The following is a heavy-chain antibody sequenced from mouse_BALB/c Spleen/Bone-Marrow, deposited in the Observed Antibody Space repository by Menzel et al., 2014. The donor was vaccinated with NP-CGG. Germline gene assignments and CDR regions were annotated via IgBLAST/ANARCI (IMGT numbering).Heavy chain of an antibody. Sequence: PGQGLEWIGYINPTGGYTDYNQKFKDKTTLTADKSSSTAYMQLSSLTSEDSAVYYCAREATYYAYFDYWGQGTILTVSS. CDR3: AREATYYAYFDY. J-gene: IGHJ2*01. CDR2: INPTGGYT. V-gene: IGHV1-4*02. D-gene: IGHD1-1*01.